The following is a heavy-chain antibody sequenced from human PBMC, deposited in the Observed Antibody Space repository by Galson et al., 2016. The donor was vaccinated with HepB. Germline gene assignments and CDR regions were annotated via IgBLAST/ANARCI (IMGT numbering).Heavy chain of an antibody. CDR2: ISGTSTYI. V-gene: IGHV3-21*01. D-gene: IGHD3-9*01. J-gene: IGHJ4*02. CDR1: GFTFNTYS. Sequence: SLRLSCAASGFTFNTYSMNWVRQAPGKGLEWVPSISGTSTYIYCADSVKGRFTISRDNAKNSLYLQMNNVRAEDTAVYYCARDLRGMIRFFDWSTHFDSWGQGTLVTVSS. CDR3: ARDLRGMIRFFDWSTHFDS.